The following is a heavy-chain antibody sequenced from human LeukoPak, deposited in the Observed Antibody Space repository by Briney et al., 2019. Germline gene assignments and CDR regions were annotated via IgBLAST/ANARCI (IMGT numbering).Heavy chain of an antibody. V-gene: IGHV3-7*04. CDR1: GFTFLSYG. CDR3: VRAYHPGGWFDP. CDR2: INEDGSEI. Sequence: GGSLRLSCAASGFTFLSYGMHWVRQAPGKGLEWVASINEDGSEIHYVDSVKGRFTISRDNAKDSLYLQMNSLTAEDTAMYYCVRAYHPGGWFDPWGQGTLVTVSS. J-gene: IGHJ5*02. D-gene: IGHD2-21*01.